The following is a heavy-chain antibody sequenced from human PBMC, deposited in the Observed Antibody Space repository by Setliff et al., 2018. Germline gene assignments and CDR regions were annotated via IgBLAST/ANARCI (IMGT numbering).Heavy chain of an antibody. Sequence: GSLRLSCVTSGFAFTSYDMTWVRQAPGKGLEWVASINNGGVSADYTDSVKGRFTISRDNSRNTLYLQMKSLRAEDTAIYYCATSTITSYYFDYWGHGTQVTVSS. J-gene: IGHJ4*01. D-gene: IGHD4-4*01. CDR3: ATSTITSYYFDY. V-gene: IGHV3-23*01. CDR1: GFAFTSYD. CDR2: INNGGVSA.